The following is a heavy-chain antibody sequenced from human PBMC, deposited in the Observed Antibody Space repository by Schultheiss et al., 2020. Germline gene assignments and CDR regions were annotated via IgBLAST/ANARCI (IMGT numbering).Heavy chain of an antibody. CDR1: GYSFTNYW. J-gene: IGHJ6*02. CDR2: IDPSDSYA. CDR3: ARRPHIGVVVPDYYYGMDV. D-gene: IGHD2-2*01. Sequence: GESLKISCQGSGYSFTNYWISWVRQTPGKGLEYMGRIDPSDSYADYSPSFQGHVTISADKSISTAYLQWSSLKASDTAMYYCARRPHIGVVVPDYYYGMDVWGQGTTVNVSS. V-gene: IGHV5-10-1*01.